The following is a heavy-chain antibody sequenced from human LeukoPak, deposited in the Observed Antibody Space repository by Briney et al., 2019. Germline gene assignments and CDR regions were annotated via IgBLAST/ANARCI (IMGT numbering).Heavy chain of an antibody. CDR3: ARGGNGWYFDL. J-gene: IGHJ2*01. D-gene: IGHD1-14*01. V-gene: IGHV4-34*01. CDR2: IDHSGST. Sequence: PSETLSLTCAVQGASLRGSYWSWIRQPPGKGLQWIGQIDHSGSTHSIPSLKSRVTISLDTSQSQVSLKVNSVTAADTAVYFCARGGNGWYFDLWGRSTLVTVSS. CDR1: GASLRGSY.